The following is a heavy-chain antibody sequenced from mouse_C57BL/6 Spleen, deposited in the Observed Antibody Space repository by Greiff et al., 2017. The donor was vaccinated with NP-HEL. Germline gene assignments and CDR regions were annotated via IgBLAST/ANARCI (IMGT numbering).Heavy chain of an antibody. CDR3: ARSPDGYYLYYYAMDY. Sequence: VQLQQSGAELVRPGTSVKVSCKASGYAFTNYLIEWVKQRPGQGLEWIGVINPGSGGTNYNEKFKGKATLTADKSSSTAYMQLSSLTSEDSAVYFCARSPDGYYLYYYAMDYWGQGTSVTVSS. D-gene: IGHD2-3*01. J-gene: IGHJ4*01. CDR1: GYAFTNYL. CDR2: INPGSGGT. V-gene: IGHV1-54*01.